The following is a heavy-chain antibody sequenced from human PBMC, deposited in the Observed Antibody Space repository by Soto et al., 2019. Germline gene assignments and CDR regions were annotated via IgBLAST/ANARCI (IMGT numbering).Heavy chain of an antibody. D-gene: IGHD3-9*01. CDR1: GYTFTSYG. CDR2: ISAYNGNT. V-gene: IGHV1-18*04. J-gene: IGHJ4*02. Sequence: ASVKVSCKASGYTFTSYGISWVRQAPGQGLEWMGWISAYNGNTNYAQKLQGRVTMTTDTSTSTAYMELRSLRSDDTAVYYCAKGNYDILTGYWHLDYWGQGTLVTVSS. CDR3: AKGNYDILTGYWHLDY.